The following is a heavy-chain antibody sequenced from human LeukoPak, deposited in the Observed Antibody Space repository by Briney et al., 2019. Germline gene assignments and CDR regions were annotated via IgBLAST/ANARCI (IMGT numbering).Heavy chain of an antibody. J-gene: IGHJ4*02. V-gene: IGHV3-23*01. D-gene: IGHD3-3*01. CDR1: GFTFRNFG. Sequence: GGPLSLSCEASGFTFRNFGMHWFRKAPGKGLEWVSAITGSGGSTYYADSVTGRFTISRDNSENTLYLQMNSLRAEDTALYYCAKTKGDYEYWSGYYKYYFDYWGQGTLVTVSS. CDR2: ITGSGGST. CDR3: AKTKGDYEYWSGYYKYYFDY.